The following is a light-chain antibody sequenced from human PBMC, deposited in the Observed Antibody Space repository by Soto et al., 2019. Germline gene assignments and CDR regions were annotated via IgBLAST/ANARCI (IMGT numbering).Light chain of an antibody. V-gene: IGKV3D-15*01. J-gene: IGKJ1*01. CDR3: QQYNNWPRE. CDR2: GAS. CDR1: QSVSSN. Sequence: EIVMTQSPATLSVSLGERATLSCRASQSVSSNLAWYQQKPGQAPRLLIYGASTRATGIPARFSGSGSGTEFTLTISSLQSEDFAVYYCQQYNNWPREFGQGTKVDIK.